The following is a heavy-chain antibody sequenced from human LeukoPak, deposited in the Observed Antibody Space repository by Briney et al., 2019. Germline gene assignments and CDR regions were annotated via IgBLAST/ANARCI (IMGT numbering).Heavy chain of an antibody. Sequence: GRSLRLSCATSGFTFSMSAMHWVRLAPGKGLDWVAVISFDGGNKFYADSVKGRFSISRDNSKNTLYLQMNSRGLDDTAVYFCARGRAGIAAAGFDYWGQGTLVTVSS. CDR1: GFTFSMSA. J-gene: IGHJ4*02. V-gene: IGHV3-30-3*01. CDR2: ISFDGGNK. D-gene: IGHD6-13*01. CDR3: ARGRAGIAAAGFDY.